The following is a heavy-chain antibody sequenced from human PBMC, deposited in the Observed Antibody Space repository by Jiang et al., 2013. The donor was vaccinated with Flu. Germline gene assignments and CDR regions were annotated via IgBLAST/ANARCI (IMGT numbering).Heavy chain of an antibody. CDR2: IPIFGTA. D-gene: IGHD3-22*01. CDR3: ARDRLDYYDSSGYYYYYMDV. Sequence: IPIFGTANYAQKFQGRVTITADESTSTAYMELSSLRSEDTAVYYCARDRLDYYDSSGYYYYYMDVWGKGTTVTVSS. J-gene: IGHJ6*03. V-gene: IGHV1-69*01.